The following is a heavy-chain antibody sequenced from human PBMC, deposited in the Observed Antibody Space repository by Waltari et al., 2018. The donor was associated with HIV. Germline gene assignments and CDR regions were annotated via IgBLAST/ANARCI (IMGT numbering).Heavy chain of an antibody. Sequence: EVQLVESGGGLVQPGGSLRLSCAASGFTFSSYSMNWVRQAPGKGLEWVSYISSSSSTIYYADSVKGRFTISRDNAKNSLYLQMNSLRAEDTAVYYCARDLAIFGVVTDYWGQGTLVTVSS. CDR2: ISSSSSTI. CDR3: ARDLAIFGVVTDY. D-gene: IGHD3-3*01. CDR1: GFTFSSYS. V-gene: IGHV3-48*01. J-gene: IGHJ4*02.